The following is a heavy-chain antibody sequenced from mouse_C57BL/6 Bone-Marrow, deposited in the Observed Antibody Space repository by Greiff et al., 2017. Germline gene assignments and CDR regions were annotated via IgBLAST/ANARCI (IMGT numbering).Heavy chain of an antibody. D-gene: IGHD2-4*01. Sequence: VQLQQSGPELVKPGASVKISCKASGYAFSSSWMNWVKQRPGKGLEWIGRIYPGDGDTNYNGKFKGKATLTADKSSSTAYMQLSSLTSEDSAVYYCASYYDYDEGFAYWGQGTLVTVSA. CDR3: ASYYDYDEGFAY. J-gene: IGHJ3*01. V-gene: IGHV1-82*01. CDR2: IYPGDGDT. CDR1: GYAFSSSW.